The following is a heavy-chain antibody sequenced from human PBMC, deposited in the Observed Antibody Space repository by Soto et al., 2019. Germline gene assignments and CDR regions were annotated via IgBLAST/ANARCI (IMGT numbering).Heavy chain of an antibody. V-gene: IGHV1-18*01. CDR1: GYTFTHFY. CDR2: ISPHNFNT. CDR3: ARDEGGYDILTGYYKAHHFDY. J-gene: IGHJ4*02. Sequence: QVQLEQSVAEVKKPGDSVKVSCKASGYTFTHFYITWVRQAPGQGLEWMGAISPHNFNTNYAQKFRGRVTLTTEKSPNTAYMDLRSLTSDDTAVYYCARDEGGYDILTGYYKAHHFDYWGQGVPVTVSS. D-gene: IGHD3-9*01.